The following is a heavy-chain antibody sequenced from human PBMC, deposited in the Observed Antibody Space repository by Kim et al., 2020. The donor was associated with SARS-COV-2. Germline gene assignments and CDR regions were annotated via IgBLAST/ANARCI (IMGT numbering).Heavy chain of an antibody. Sequence: YMETTYHTPSLESRLTISMDTSRNQFSLKLTSVTSADTAVYFCARERAADTWGPGTMVTVSS. V-gene: IGHV4-59*01. CDR2: YMETT. J-gene: IGHJ3*02. D-gene: IGHD6-25*01. CDR3: ARERAADT.